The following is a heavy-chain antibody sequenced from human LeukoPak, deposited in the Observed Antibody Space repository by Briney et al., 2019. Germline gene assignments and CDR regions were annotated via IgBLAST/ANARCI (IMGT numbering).Heavy chain of an antibody. J-gene: IGHJ1*01. CDR1: GGTFGSYA. D-gene: IGHD2-2*01. Sequence: ASVKVSCKASGGTFGSYALNWMRQAPGQGPEWMGGIIPMLRRTNYAQKFQDRITITADDSTTTAYMELSSLRSDDTAVYYCARDLGPLGDCSNFNCPKYFQHWGQGTLVTVSS. CDR2: IIPMLRRT. V-gene: IGHV1-69*13. CDR3: ARDLGPLGDCSNFNCPKYFQH.